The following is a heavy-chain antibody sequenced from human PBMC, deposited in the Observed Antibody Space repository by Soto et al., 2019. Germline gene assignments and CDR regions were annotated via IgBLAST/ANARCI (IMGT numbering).Heavy chain of an antibody. D-gene: IGHD2-21*02. J-gene: IGHJ4*02. CDR3: ARDPHIVVVTATYFDY. Sequence: QVQLVESGGGVVQPGRSLRLSCAASGFTFSSYAMHWVRQAPGKGLEWVAVISYDGSNKYYADSVKGRFTISRDNSKNTLYLQMNSLRAEDTAVYYCARDPHIVVVTATYFDYWGQGTLDTVSS. V-gene: IGHV3-30-3*01. CDR2: ISYDGSNK. CDR1: GFTFSSYA.